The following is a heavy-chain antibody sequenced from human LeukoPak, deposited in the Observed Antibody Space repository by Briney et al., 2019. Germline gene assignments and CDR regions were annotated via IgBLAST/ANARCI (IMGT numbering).Heavy chain of an antibody. CDR2: IYYSGST. J-gene: IGHJ4*02. Sequence: SETLSLXCTVSGGSISSSSYYWGWIRQPPGKGLEWIGSIYYSGSTYYNPSLKSRVTISVDTSKNQFSLKLSSVTAADTAVYYCARSARRDGYNFDYWGQGTLVTVSS. V-gene: IGHV4-39*01. D-gene: IGHD5-24*01. CDR1: GGSISSSSYY. CDR3: ARSARRDGYNFDY.